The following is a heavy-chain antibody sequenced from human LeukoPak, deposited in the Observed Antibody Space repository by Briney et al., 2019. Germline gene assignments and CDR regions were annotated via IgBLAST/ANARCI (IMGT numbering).Heavy chain of an antibody. CDR1: GGSISSYY. Sequence: SETLSLTCTVSGGSISSYYWSWIRQPPGKGLEWIGYIYYSGSTNYNPSLKSRVTISVDTSKNQFSLKLSSVTAADTAVYYCARVLNCSGGSRYLFILDYWGQGTLVTVSS. V-gene: IGHV4-59*01. D-gene: IGHD2-15*01. J-gene: IGHJ4*02. CDR3: ARVLNCSGGSRYLFILDY. CDR2: IYYSGST.